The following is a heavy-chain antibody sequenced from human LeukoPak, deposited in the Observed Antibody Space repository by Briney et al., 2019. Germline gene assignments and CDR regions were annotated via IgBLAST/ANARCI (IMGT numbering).Heavy chain of an antibody. Sequence: GGSLRLSCAASGFIFSNYALHWVRQTPAKGLEWVSVISFDGGDKFYADSVKGRFTISRDNSKNTLYLQMNSLETEDTALYYCTRDHYWLEYCVNGVCRDTFDTWGQGTMVTVSS. D-gene: IGHD2-8*01. CDR1: GFIFSNYA. V-gene: IGHV3-30-3*01. CDR3: TRDHYWLEYCVNGVCRDTFDT. CDR2: ISFDGGDK. J-gene: IGHJ3*02.